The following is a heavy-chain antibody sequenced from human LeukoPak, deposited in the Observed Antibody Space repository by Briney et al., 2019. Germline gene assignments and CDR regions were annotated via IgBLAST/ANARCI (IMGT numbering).Heavy chain of an antibody. CDR3: ARDKLLEYGNWFDP. J-gene: IGHJ5*02. V-gene: IGHV3-30-3*01. D-gene: IGHD4/OR15-4a*01. Sequence: GGSLRLPCAASGFTFSSYAMHWVRQAPGKGLEWVAVISYDGGYKYYADSVKGRFTISRDNSKNTLYLQMNSLRTEDTAVYYCARDKLLEYGNWFDPWGQGTLVTVSS. CDR2: ISYDGGYK. CDR1: GFTFSSYA.